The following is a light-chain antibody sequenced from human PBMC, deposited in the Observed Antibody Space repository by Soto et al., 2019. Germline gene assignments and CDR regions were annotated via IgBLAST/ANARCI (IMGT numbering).Light chain of an antibody. CDR1: QSVRSW. V-gene: IGKV1-5*01. J-gene: IGKJ4*01. CDR3: QQYDNYPLT. CDR2: DAS. Sequence: DIQMTQSPSTLSASVGDRVTITCRASQSVRSWLAWYQQKPGKAPKFLIYDASSLESWVPSRFSGSGSGTQFTLTISSLQTADVATYYFQQYDNYPLTFGGGTKVEI.